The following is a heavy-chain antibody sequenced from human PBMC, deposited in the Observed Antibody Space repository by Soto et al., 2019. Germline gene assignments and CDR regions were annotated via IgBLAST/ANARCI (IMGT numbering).Heavy chain of an antibody. CDR1: GFTFRHSG. V-gene: IGHV3-30*03. J-gene: IGHJ4*02. CDR2: VSHDGTDQ. CDR3: ARTIHGDSTGAFDY. D-gene: IGHD2-21*02. Sequence: QVQLVESGGGVVQPGRSLKLSCEASGFTFRHSGMHLVRQTPGKGLEWVALVSHDGTDQYYADSVKGRFTISRDNFKNTLYLQMNSLRSDDTAVYYCARTIHGDSTGAFDYWGLGTLVTVSS.